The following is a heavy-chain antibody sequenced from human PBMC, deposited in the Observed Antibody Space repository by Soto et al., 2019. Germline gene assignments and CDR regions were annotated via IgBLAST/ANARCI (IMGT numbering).Heavy chain of an antibody. V-gene: IGHV4-4*07. CDR2: IYTSGST. Sequence: SETLSLTCTVPGGSISSYYWRWIRQPAGKGQEWIGRIYTSGSTNYKPSLKSRVTMSVDTSKNQFSLKLSSVTAADTAVYYCARAESGYDFYFDYWGQGTLVTVSS. J-gene: IGHJ4*02. CDR1: GGSISSYY. D-gene: IGHD5-12*01. CDR3: ARAESGYDFYFDY.